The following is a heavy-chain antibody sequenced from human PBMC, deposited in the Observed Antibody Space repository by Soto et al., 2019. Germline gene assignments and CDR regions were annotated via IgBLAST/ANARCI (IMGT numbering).Heavy chain of an antibody. CDR3: AHRRVAVSGRNFDN. V-gene: IGHV2-5*01. Sequence: SGPTLVNPTQTLTLTCAFSGFSLSTDEVGVAWIRQSPGKALECLAVIYWNDDKRYSPSLKSRLTITKDTSNNQVVLTMTNMDPVDTATYFCAHRRVAVSGRNFDNWGQGILVTVSS. D-gene: IGHD2-2*01. CDR2: IYWNDDK. J-gene: IGHJ4*02. CDR1: GFSLSTDEVG.